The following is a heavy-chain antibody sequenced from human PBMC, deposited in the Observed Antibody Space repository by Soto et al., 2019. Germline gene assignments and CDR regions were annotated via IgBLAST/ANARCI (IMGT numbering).Heavy chain of an antibody. J-gene: IGHJ5*02. CDR2: INHSGST. V-gene: IGHV4-34*09. CDR1: GGSFSGYY. Sequence: SETLSLTCAVYGGSFSGYYWSWIRQPPGKGLEWIGDINHSGSTNYNPSLKSRVTISVDTSKNQFSLKLSSVTAADTAVYYCARGYCSGGSCYSGHWFDPWGQGTLVTVSS. D-gene: IGHD2-15*01. CDR3: ARGYCSGGSCYSGHWFDP.